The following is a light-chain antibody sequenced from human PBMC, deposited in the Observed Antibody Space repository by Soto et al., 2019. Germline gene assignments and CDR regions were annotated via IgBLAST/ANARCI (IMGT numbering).Light chain of an antibody. CDR3: QQSHSLPWT. J-gene: IGKJ1*01. CDR1: QSISRY. CDR2: GAS. Sequence: DIQMTQSPSSLSASVGNRVTITCRASQSISRYLNWYQQKEGKAPKLLIYGASGLQSGVPSRFNVSGSGTDFTLTISSLQPEDFATYLCQQSHSLPWTFGQGTTVELK. V-gene: IGKV1-39*01.